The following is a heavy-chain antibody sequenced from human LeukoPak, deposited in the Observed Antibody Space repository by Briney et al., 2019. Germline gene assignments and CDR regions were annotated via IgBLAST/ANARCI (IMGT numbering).Heavy chain of an antibody. CDR1: GFTFDDYG. J-gene: IGHJ4*02. CDR3: ARDLDFTVTTKNVFDY. CDR2: INWNGGST. V-gene: IGHV3-20*04. D-gene: IGHD4-17*01. Sequence: GGSLRLSCAASGFTFDDYGMSWVRQAPGKGLEWVSGINWNGGSTGYADSVKGRFTISRDNAKNSLYLQMNSLRAEDTALYYYARDLDFTVTTKNVFDYWGQGTLVTVSS.